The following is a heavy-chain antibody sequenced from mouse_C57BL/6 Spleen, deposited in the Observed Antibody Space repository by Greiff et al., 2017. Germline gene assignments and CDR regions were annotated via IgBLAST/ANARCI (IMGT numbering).Heavy chain of an antibody. CDR3: ARELTGSSGYAMDD. J-gene: IGHJ4*01. D-gene: IGHD4-1*01. V-gene: IGHV1-4*01. Sequence: QVQLKQSGAELARPGASVKMSCKASGYTFTSYTMHWVKQRPGQGLEWIGYINPSSGYTKYNQKFKDKATLTADKSSSTAYMQLSSLTSEDSAVYYCARELTGSSGYAMDDWGQGTSVTVAS. CDR1: GYTFTSYT. CDR2: INPSSGYT.